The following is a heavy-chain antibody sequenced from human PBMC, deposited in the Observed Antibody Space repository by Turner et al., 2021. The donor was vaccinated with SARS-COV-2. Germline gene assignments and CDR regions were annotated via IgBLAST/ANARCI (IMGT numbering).Heavy chain of an antibody. D-gene: IGHD2-15*01. V-gene: IGHV1-69*01. CDR2: IIPIFGTP. J-gene: IGHJ4*02. CDR3: AKKTTECSGVTCHEYFDY. CDR1: GGTFSSYA. Sequence: QVQLVQSGAEVKNPGSSVKVSCKASGGTFSSYAISWVRQAPGQGLEWMGGIIPIFGTPNYAQKFQGRVTITADESTSTAYMELSSLRSEDTAVYYCAKKTTECSGVTCHEYFDYWGQGTLVTVSS.